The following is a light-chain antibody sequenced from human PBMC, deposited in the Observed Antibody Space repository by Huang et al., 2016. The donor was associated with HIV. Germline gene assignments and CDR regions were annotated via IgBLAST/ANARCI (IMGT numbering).Light chain of an antibody. CDR2: KAS. CDR3: QQYNSYSSLT. J-gene: IGKJ4*01. CDR1: QSISSW. V-gene: IGKV1-5*03. Sequence: DIQMTQSPSTLSASVGDRVTITCRASQSISSWLAWYQQKPGKAPKLLIYKASSLESWVPSRFSGSGSGTEFTLTISSLQPDDFATYYCQQYNSYSSLTCGGGTKVEIK.